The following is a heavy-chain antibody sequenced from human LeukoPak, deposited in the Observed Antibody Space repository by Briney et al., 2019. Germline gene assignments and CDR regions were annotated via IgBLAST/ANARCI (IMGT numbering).Heavy chain of an antibody. CDR3: ASGMRIFGVVAHYFDY. CDR1: GGTFSGYY. J-gene: IGHJ4*02. CDR2: INHSGST. V-gene: IGHV4-34*01. D-gene: IGHD3-3*01. Sequence: TTSETLSLTCAVYGGTFSGYYWSWIRQPPGKGLEWIGEINHSGSTNYNPSLKSRVTISVDTSKNQFSLKLSSVTAADTAVYYCASGMRIFGVVAHYFDYWGQGTLVTVSS.